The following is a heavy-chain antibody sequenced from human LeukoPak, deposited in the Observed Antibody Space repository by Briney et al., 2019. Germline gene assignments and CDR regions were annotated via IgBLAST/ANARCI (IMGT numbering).Heavy chain of an antibody. Sequence: GGSLRLSCAASGFTFSDYYMSWIRQAPGKGLEWVAVIWYDGSNKYYADSVKGRFTISRDNSKNTLYLQMNSLRAEDTAVYYCARGQRWLPRRDWFDPWGQGTLVTVSS. J-gene: IGHJ5*02. V-gene: IGHV3-33*08. CDR3: ARGQRWLPRRDWFDP. CDR2: IWYDGSNK. D-gene: IGHD5-24*01. CDR1: GFTFSDYY.